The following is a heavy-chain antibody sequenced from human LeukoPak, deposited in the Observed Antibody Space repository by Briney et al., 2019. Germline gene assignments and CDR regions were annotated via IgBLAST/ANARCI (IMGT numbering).Heavy chain of an antibody. D-gene: IGHD3-22*01. Sequence: PSETLSLTCTVSGGSISSYYWSWIRQPAGKGLEWIGRIYTSGSTNYNPSLKSRVTMSVDMSKNQFSLKLSSVTAADTAVYYCARGDYYDSSGYYYNWGQGTLVTVSS. V-gene: IGHV4-4*07. J-gene: IGHJ4*02. CDR1: GGSISSYY. CDR3: ARGDYYDSSGYYYN. CDR2: IYTSGST.